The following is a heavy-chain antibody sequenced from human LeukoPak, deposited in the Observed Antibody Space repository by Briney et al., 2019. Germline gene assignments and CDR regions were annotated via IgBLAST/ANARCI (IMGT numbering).Heavy chain of an antibody. CDR1: GFTFSSYG. J-gene: IGHJ4*02. CDR2: ISYDGSNK. Sequence: GGSLRLSCAASGFTFSSYGTHWVRQAPGKGLEWVAIISYDGSNKYYVDSVKGRFTISRDNSKNTLYLQMNSLRAEDTGVYYCAKDGPDGDHEIDCWGQGTLVTVSS. D-gene: IGHD4-17*01. CDR3: AKDGPDGDHEIDC. V-gene: IGHV3-30*18.